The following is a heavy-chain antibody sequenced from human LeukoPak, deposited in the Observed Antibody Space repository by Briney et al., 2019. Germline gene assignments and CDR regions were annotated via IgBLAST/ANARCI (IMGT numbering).Heavy chain of an antibody. CDR2: ISYDGSNK. J-gene: IGHJ3*02. CDR1: GFTFSSYG. D-gene: IGHD6-13*01. Sequence: GGSLRLSCAASGFTFSSYGMHWVRQAPGKGLEWVAVISYDGSNKYYADSVKGRFTISRDNSKNTLYLQMNSLRAEDTAVYYCARDSSSWRSGAFDIWGQGTMVTVSS. V-gene: IGHV3-30*03. CDR3: ARDSSSWRSGAFDI.